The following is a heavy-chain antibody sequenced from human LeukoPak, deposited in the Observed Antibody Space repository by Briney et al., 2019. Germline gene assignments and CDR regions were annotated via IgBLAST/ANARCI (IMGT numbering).Heavy chain of an antibody. CDR3: QRAAYDILTGDYFDY. Sequence: WGSLRLSCAASGFTFSSNSMNWVRHAPGHGLEGVSSISSSSSSIYYADSVKGRFTISRDNAKNSLYLQMNSLRAEDMAFFFWQRAAYDILTGDYFDYWGQGTLVTVSS. CDR2: ISSSSSSI. CDR1: GFTFSSNS. D-gene: IGHD3-9*01. J-gene: IGHJ4*02. V-gene: IGHV3-21*01.